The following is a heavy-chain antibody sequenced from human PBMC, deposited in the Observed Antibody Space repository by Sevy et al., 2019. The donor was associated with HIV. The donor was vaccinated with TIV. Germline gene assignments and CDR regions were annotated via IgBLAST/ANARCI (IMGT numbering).Heavy chain of an antibody. D-gene: IGHD6-13*01. Sequence: GGSLRLSCAASGFTFSSFAIHWVRQAPGKGLEWVGVISSDGTDQKYSDSVKGRFTVSRDNSKNTLYLQMNSLRSDDTAMYYCAKGLGIAAAGFTRLCDIFDYWGQGTLVTVSS. CDR1: GFTFSSFA. J-gene: IGHJ4*02. CDR3: AKGLGIAAAGFTRLCDIFDY. V-gene: IGHV3-30*18. CDR2: ISSDGTDQ.